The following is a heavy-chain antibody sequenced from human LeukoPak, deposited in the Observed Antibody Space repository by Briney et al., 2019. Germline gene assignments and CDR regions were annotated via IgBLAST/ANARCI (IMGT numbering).Heavy chain of an antibody. CDR3: ARDRGSSGRLGRFDN. J-gene: IGHJ4*02. CDR2: IKQDGSEK. Sequence: GGSLRLSCAASGFTLSTYWMTWVRQAPGKGLEWVANIKQDGSEKYYVDSVKGRFTISRDNAKKLLYLQTNSLRVEDTAVYYCARDRGSSGRLGRFDNWGQGTLVTVSP. D-gene: IGHD6-19*01. CDR1: GFTLSTYW. V-gene: IGHV3-7*01.